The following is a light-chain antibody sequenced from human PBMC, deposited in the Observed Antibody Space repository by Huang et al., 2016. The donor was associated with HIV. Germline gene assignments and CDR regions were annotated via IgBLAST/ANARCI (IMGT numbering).Light chain of an antibody. V-gene: IGKV3-15*01. CDR3: QQYNNWPGFT. Sequence: EIVITQSPATLSVSPGERATLSCRASQSVSSNLAWYQQKPGQAPRHLIYGASTRATGIPARCSGSGSGTEFILTISSLQSEDFAVYYCQQYNNWPGFTFGPGTRVDIK. J-gene: IGKJ3*01. CDR1: QSVSSN. CDR2: GAS.